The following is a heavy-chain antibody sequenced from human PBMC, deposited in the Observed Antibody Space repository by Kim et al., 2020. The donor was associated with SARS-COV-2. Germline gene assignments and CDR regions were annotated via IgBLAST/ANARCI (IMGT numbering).Heavy chain of an antibody. V-gene: IGHV3-30*18. D-gene: IGHD2-15*01. CDR1: GFTFSSYD. CDR2: ISFDGSRK. CDR3: AKDPGYCSDGSCYAPPRV. J-gene: IGHJ4*02. Sequence: GGSLRLSCAASGFTFSSYDMHWVRQAPDKGLEWVALISFDGSRKYYADSVKGRFTISRDNSNNTLYLQMNSLRAEDTAVYYCAKDPGYCSDGSCYAPPRVWGQGTLVTVSS.